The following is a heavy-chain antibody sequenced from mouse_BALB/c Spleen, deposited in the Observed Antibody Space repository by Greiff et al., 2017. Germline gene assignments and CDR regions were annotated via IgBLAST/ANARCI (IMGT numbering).Heavy chain of an antibody. D-gene: IGHD2-4*01. J-gene: IGHJ3*01. CDR3: ARLGGLRVFAY. V-gene: IGHV5-6*01. Sequence: EVKLVESGGDLVKPGGSLKLSCAASGFTFSSYGMSWVRQTPDKRLEWVATISSGGSYTYYPDSVKGRFTISRDNAKNTLYLQMSSLKSEDTAMYCCARLGGLRVFAYWGQGTLVTVSA. CDR1: GFTFSSYG. CDR2: ISSGGSYT.